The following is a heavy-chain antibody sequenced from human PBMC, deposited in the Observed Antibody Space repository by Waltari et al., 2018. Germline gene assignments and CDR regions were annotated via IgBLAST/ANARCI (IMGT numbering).Heavy chain of an antibody. CDR2: ITAGNCNT. CDR3: AREQVSTVYYYYYYGMDV. J-gene: IGHJ6*02. V-gene: IGHV1-3*01. Sequence: QVQLVQSGAEVKKPGASVKVSCKASGYTFTSYAMHWVRQAPGQRLEWMGWITAGNCNTKYSNKYHGRVTIIRDTSASTAYMELSSLRSEDTAVYYCAREQVSTVYYYYYYGMDVWGQGTTVTVSS. CDR1: GYTFTSYA. D-gene: IGHD5-12*01.